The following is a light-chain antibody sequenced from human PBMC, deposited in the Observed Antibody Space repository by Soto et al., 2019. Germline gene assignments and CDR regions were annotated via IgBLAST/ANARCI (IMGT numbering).Light chain of an antibody. CDR3: QVWDSSSDLLYV. V-gene: IGLV3-21*04. CDR1: NSGSKS. Sequence: SSELTQPPSVSVAPGKTARITCGGNNSGSKSVHWYQQKPGQAPVLVIYYDSDRPSGIPERFSGSNSGNTATLTISRVEAGDEADYYCQVWDSSSDLLYVFGTGTKVTVL. J-gene: IGLJ1*01. CDR2: YDS.